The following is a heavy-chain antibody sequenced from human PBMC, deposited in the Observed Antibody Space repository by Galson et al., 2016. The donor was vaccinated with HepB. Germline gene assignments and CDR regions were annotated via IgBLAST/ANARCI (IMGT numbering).Heavy chain of an antibody. CDR3: AREGYYFDTSGYYYWDKIDY. V-gene: IGHV6-1*01. CDR1: GDSVSSNSAA. Sequence: CAISGDSVSSNSAAWNWIRQSPSRGLEWLGRTYYRSKWYNDYAVSIKSRITINPDTCKNQFSLQLSSVTPEDTSVYYCAREGYYFDTSGYYYWDKIDYWGQGTLVTVSS. J-gene: IGHJ4*02. CDR2: TYYRSKWYN. D-gene: IGHD3-22*01.